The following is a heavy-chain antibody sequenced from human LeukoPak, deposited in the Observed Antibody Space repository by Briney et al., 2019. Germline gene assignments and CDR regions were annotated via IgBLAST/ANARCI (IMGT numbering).Heavy chain of an antibody. V-gene: IGHV1-69*05. J-gene: IGHJ3*02. CDR3: ARDRKMDYYDNSGEDAFDI. CDR1: GGTFNNYA. Sequence: GASVKVSCKASGGTFNNYAFSWVRQAPGQGLEWMGGIIPIFDTAHYVQKLQGRVTMTTDTSTSTAYMELRSLKSDDTAVYYCARDRKMDYYDNSGEDAFDIWGQGTMVTVSS. D-gene: IGHD3-22*01. CDR2: IIPIFDTA.